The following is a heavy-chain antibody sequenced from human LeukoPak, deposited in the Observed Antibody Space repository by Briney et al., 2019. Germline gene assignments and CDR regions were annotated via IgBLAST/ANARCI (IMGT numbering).Heavy chain of an antibody. D-gene: IGHD3-3*01. CDR1: GFTFSDYS. Sequence: PGGSLRLSCAASGFTFSDYSMNWVRQAPGKGLEWVSSISSTSKYIYYGDSVKGRFTIARDNAKNSVYLEMNSLRADDTAVYYCARSARLMKGVVEVTALDDWGQGTLVTVSS. V-gene: IGHV3-21*01. J-gene: IGHJ4*02. CDR3: ARSARLMKGVVEVTALDD. CDR2: ISSTSKYI.